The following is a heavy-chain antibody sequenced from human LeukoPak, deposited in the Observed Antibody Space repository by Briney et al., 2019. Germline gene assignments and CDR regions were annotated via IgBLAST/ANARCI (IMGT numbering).Heavy chain of an antibody. CDR3: TTNEPTVSTRVDY. Sequence: PGGSLRLSCAASGFTFSSYGMHWVRQAPGKGLEWVAFIRHDGSNKYYADSVKGRFTISRDNSKNTLYLQMNSLKTEDTAVYYCTTNEPTVSTRVDYWGQGTLVTVSS. D-gene: IGHD4-17*01. CDR1: GFTFSSYG. CDR2: IRHDGSNK. J-gene: IGHJ4*02. V-gene: IGHV3-30*02.